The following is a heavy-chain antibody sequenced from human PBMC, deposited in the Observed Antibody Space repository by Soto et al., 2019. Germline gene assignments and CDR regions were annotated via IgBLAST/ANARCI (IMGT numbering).Heavy chain of an antibody. D-gene: IGHD2-21*01. Sequence: QVQLVQSGAEVKKPGSSVKVSCKASGGTFSSYTISWVRQAPGQGLEWMGRIIPILGIANYAQKFQGRVTITADKSTSTAYMEMSSLRSEDTAVYCCARGGGGDPPGAFDIWGQGTMVTVSS. CDR1: GGTFSSYT. J-gene: IGHJ3*02. CDR3: ARGGGGDPPGAFDI. CDR2: IIPILGIA. V-gene: IGHV1-69*02.